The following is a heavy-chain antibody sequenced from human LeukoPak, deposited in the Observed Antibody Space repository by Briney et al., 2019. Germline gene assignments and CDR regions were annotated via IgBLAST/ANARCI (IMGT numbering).Heavy chain of an antibody. CDR2: IYHSGST. CDR3: ARESVRPYFDY. CDR1: GGSISGYY. J-gene: IGHJ4*02. D-gene: IGHD2-8*01. Sequence: PSETLSLTCTVSGGSISGYYWSWIRQPPGKGLEWIGYIYHSGSTNYNPSLKSRVTISVDTSKNQFSLKLSSVTAADTGVYYCARESVRPYFDYWGQGTLVTVSS. V-gene: IGHV4-59*12.